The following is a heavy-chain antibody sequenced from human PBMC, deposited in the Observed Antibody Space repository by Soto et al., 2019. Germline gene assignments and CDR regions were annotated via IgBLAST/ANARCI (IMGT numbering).Heavy chain of an antibody. CDR2: LYDVFGS. Sequence: DVQLVESGGGLIQPGESLRLSCVAFGLTVSGTKYVAWVRQAPGKGLEWVSALYDVFGSFYADSVKGRFTTSSDRSRSTVYLSMNDLGPDDTAVYYCASWREREHAFDVWGQGTAVIVSP. V-gene: IGHV3-53*01. J-gene: IGHJ3*01. CDR1: GLTVSGTKY. D-gene: IGHD1-1*01. CDR3: ASWREREHAFDV.